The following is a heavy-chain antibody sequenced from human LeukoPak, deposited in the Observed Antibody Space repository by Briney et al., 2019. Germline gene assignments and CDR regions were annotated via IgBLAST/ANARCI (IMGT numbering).Heavy chain of an antibody. J-gene: IGHJ4*02. Sequence: GGSLRLSCAASGFTFSSFPMHWVRQAPGKGLEYVSAISGDGGDTYYASSVKGRFTISRDNSKNTLYLQMGSLRAEDMAVYYCARVYRYAYDYWGQGTLVTVCS. D-gene: IGHD3-16*01. V-gene: IGHV3-64*01. CDR1: GFTFSSFP. CDR3: ARVYRYAYDY. CDR2: ISGDGGDT.